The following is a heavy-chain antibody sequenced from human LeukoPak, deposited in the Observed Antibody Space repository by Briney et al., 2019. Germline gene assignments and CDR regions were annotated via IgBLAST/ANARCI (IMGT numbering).Heavy chain of an antibody. Sequence: GGSLRISCAASGFTFSSYAMSWVRQAPGKGLEWVSAISGSGGSTYYADSVKGRFTISRDNSKNTLYLQMNSLRAEDTAVYYCAKDHYYDSSGYYSRGQGTLVTVSS. V-gene: IGHV3-23*01. CDR1: GFTFSSYA. J-gene: IGHJ5*01. D-gene: IGHD3-22*01. CDR2: ISGSGGST. CDR3: AKDHYYDSSGYYS.